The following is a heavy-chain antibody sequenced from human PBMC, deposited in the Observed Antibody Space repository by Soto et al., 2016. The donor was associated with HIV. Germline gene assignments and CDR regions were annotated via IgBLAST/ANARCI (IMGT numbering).Heavy chain of an antibody. CDR1: GFTFSSDA. CDR2: ISSGSGSA. Sequence: EVQLVESGGGLVQPGGSLRLSCAASGFTFSSDAMSWVRQAPGKGLEWVSVISSGSGSAYYADSVKGRFTISRDNSKNMLYLQMNSLRAEDTAVYYCAKGWEPTGASAFDIWGQGTMVTVSS. V-gene: IGHV3-23*04. CDR3: AKGWEPTGASAFDI. D-gene: IGHD1-26*01. J-gene: IGHJ3*02.